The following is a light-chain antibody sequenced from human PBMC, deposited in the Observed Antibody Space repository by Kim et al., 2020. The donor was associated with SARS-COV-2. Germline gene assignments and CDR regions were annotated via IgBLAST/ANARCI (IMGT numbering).Light chain of an antibody. CDR3: QQYTSSPIT. CDR1: QTVRSGY. J-gene: IGKJ5*01. V-gene: IGKV3-20*01. Sequence: SPGERATLSCRASQTVRSGYLAWYQLKSGQAPRLVMYDASSRAAGIPDRFSGSGSGTDFTLTISRLEPEDFAVYYCQQYTSSPITFGQGTRLEIK. CDR2: DAS.